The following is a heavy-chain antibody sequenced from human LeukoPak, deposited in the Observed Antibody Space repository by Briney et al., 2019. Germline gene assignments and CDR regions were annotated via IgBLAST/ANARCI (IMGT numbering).Heavy chain of an antibody. D-gene: IGHD2-15*01. CDR3: ATGKIFRYYYGMDV. V-gene: IGHV1-8*01. Sequence: ASVKVSCKASGYTFTSYDINWVRQATGQGLEWMGWMNPNSGNTGYAQKFQGRVTMTRNTSISTAYMELSSLRSEDTAVYYCATGKIFRYYYGMDVWGQGTTVTVSS. J-gene: IGHJ6*02. CDR2: MNPNSGNT. CDR1: GYTFTSYD.